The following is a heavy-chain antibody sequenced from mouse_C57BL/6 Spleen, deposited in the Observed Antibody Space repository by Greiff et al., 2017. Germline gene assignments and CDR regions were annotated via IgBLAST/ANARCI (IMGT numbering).Heavy chain of an antibody. CDR1: GYAFSSSW. V-gene: IGHV1-82*01. Sequence: QVQLQQSGPELVKPGASVKISCKASGYAFSSSWMNWVKQRPGKGLEWIGRIYPGDGDTNYNGKFKGKATLTADKSSSAAYMQLSSLTSEDSAVYFCASGYGSSYGWYFDVWGTGTTVTVSS. CDR3: ASGYGSSYGWYFDV. J-gene: IGHJ1*03. D-gene: IGHD1-1*01. CDR2: IYPGDGDT.